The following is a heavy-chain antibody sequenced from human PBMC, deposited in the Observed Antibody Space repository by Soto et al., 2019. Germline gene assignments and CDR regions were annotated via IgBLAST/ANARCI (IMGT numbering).Heavy chain of an antibody. CDR2: IYHSGST. CDR3: ARPLDTAMVHVFGY. V-gene: IGHV4-4*02. J-gene: IGHJ4*02. CDR1: GGSISSSNW. D-gene: IGHD5-18*01. Sequence: QVQLQESGPGLVKPSGTMSLTCAVSGGSISSSNWWSWVRQPPGKGLEWIGKIYHSGSTNYNPSLKSQVTISGHKPKNEFSLKRSSVTEADTAVYYCARPLDTAMVHVFGYCGQGTLVTVSS.